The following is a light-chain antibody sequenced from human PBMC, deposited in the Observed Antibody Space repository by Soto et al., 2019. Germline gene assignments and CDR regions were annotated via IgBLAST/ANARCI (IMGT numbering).Light chain of an antibody. CDR2: DVS. CDR1: SSDDGGYNY. V-gene: IGLV2-14*01. J-gene: IGLJ1*01. CDR3: SSYTSSSLYV. Sequence: QSALTQPASVSGSPGQSITISCTGTSSDDGGYNYVSWYQQHPGKAPKLMIYDVSNRPSGVSNRFSGCKSGNTASLTISGLQAEDEADYYCSSYTSSSLYVFGNGTKVTVL.